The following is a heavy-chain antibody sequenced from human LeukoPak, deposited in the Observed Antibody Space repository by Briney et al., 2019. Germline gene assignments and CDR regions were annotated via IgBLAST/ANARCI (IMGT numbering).Heavy chain of an antibody. Sequence: GGSLRLSCAASGFTFSSYDLTWVRQAPGKGLEWVSGISGGGLSTYYADSVKGRFTISRDNSKNTLYLQMNSLRAEDTAVYYCAKDSLADIDYWGQGTLVTVSS. CDR2: ISGGGLST. J-gene: IGHJ4*02. D-gene: IGHD3-16*01. V-gene: IGHV3-23*01. CDR3: AKDSLADIDY. CDR1: GFTFSSYD.